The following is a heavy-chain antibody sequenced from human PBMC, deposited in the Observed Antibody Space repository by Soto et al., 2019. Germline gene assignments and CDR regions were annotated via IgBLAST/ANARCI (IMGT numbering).Heavy chain of an antibody. CDR1: GFTFSSYA. CDR3: AKSSTSWRGGQFDY. CDR2: VSSSGGST. V-gene: IGHV3-23*01. Sequence: EVQLLESGGGLVQPGGSLRLSCAASGFTFSSYAMSWVRQAPGKGLEWVLAVSSSGGSTYYADSVKGRFTISRDNSKNTLFLQMNSLRAEDTAVYYCAKSSTSWRGGQFDYWGQGTLVTVSS. D-gene: IGHD6-13*01. J-gene: IGHJ4*02.